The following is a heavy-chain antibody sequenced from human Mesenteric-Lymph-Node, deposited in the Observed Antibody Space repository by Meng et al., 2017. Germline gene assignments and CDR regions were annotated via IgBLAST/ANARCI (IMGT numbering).Heavy chain of an antibody. Sequence: GESLKISCAASGFTFSSYSMNWVRQAPGKGLEWVSSISSSSSYIYYADSVKGRFTISRDNAKNSLYLQMNSLRAEDTAVYYCSRSPPIIYGGKYYGAFDIWGQGTMVTVSS. V-gene: IGHV3-21*01. CDR2: ISSSSSYI. CDR1: GFTFSSYS. J-gene: IGHJ3*02. CDR3: SRSPPIIYGGKYYGAFDI. D-gene: IGHD1-26*01.